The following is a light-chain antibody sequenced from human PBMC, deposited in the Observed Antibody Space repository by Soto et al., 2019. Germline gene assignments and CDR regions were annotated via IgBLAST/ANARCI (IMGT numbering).Light chain of an antibody. V-gene: IGKV3D-20*02. J-gene: IGKJ5*01. CDR2: GAS. CDR1: QSVSSNY. CDR3: QQRSNWPIT. Sequence: DIVMTQSPLSLPVTPGGPASLSCRASQSVSSNYLAWFQQKPGQAPRLIISGASSRATDIPDRFSGSGSGTDFTLTISSLEPEDFAVYYCQQRSNWPITFGQGTRLEI.